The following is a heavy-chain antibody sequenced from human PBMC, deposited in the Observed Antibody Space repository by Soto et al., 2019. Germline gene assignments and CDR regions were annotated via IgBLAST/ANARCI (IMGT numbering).Heavy chain of an antibody. CDR1: GFTFDDYV. V-gene: IGHV3-9*01. CDR3: ARGLSAVPSYLDY. CDR2: ISWNSGNM. Sequence: EVQLVESGGGLVQPGRSLRLSCVASGFTFDDYVMHWVRQVPGKGLEWVSGISWNSGNMDYADSVKGRFTISRDNAMNSLYLQMNSLRPEDTALYYSARGLSAVPSYLDYWGQGTLVTVSS. J-gene: IGHJ4*02. D-gene: IGHD3-16*01.